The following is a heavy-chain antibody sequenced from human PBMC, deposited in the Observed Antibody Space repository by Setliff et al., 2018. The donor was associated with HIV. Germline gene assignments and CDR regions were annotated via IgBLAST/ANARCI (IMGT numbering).Heavy chain of an antibody. V-gene: IGHV4-4*09. CDR3: AITGYSSGYWYFDY. J-gene: IGHJ4*02. Sequence: SETLSLTCAVSGYSISSGYYWSWIRQPPGKGLEWIGYIYTSGSTNYNPSLKSRVTISVDTSKNQFSLKLSSVTAADTAVYYCAITGYSSGYWYFDYWGQGTLVTVSS. CDR2: IYTSGST. D-gene: IGHD6-19*01. CDR1: GYSISSGYY.